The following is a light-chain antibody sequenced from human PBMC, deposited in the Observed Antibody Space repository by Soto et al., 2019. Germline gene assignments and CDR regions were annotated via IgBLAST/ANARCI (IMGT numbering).Light chain of an antibody. V-gene: IGKV1-9*01. Sequence: DIQLTQSPSFLSASVGDRVTITCRASQGISSYLAWYQQKPGKAPMLLIYAASTLQGGLPSRFSGSGSGTEFTLTISSLQPDDFATYYCQQVNSYPLTFGGGTKVEIK. CDR1: QGISSY. CDR3: QQVNSYPLT. J-gene: IGKJ4*01. CDR2: AAS.